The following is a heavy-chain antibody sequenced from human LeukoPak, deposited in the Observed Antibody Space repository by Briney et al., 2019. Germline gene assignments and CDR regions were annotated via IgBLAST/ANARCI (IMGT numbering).Heavy chain of an antibody. CDR3: ARVSPMIVVVTPFDY. D-gene: IGHD3-22*01. CDR2: ISAYNGNT. V-gene: IGHV1-18*01. CDR1: GYTFTSYG. Sequence: ASVKVSCKAFGYTFTSYGISWVRQAPGQGLEWMGWISAYNGNTNYAQKLQGRVTMTTDTSTSTAYMELRSLRSDDTAVYYCARVSPMIVVVTPFDYWGQGTLVTVSS. J-gene: IGHJ4*02.